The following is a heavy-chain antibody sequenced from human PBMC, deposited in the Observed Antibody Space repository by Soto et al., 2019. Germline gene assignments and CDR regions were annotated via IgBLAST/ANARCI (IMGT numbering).Heavy chain of an antibody. CDR2: INHSGST. CDR3: ARAHIVVVPAAMPTHYGMDV. J-gene: IGHJ6*02. D-gene: IGHD2-2*01. Sequence: SETLSLTCGVYGGSFSGYYWSWIRPPPGKGLEWIGEINHSGSTNYNPSLKSRVTISVDTSKNQFSLKLSSVTAADTAVYYCARAHIVVVPAAMPTHYGMDVWGQGTTVTVSS. CDR1: GGSFSGYY. V-gene: IGHV4-34*01.